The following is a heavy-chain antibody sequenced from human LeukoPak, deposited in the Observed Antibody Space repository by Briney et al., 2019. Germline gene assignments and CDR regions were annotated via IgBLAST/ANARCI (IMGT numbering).Heavy chain of an antibody. J-gene: IGHJ4*02. CDR2: IYYSGIT. CDR3: ARLRVTTGFDY. D-gene: IGHD2-21*02. Sequence: SETLSLTCTVSDGSITRSSHYWGWIRQTPGEGLDWIGSIYYSGITYYNPSLQGRVTMSVDTSKNQFSLKLNSVTVADTAVYYCARLRVTTGFDYWDQGIPVTVSS. V-gene: IGHV4-39*01. CDR1: DGSITRSSHY.